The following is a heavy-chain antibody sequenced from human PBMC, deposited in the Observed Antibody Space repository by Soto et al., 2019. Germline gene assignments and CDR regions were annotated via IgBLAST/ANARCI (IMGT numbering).Heavy chain of an antibody. V-gene: IGHV3-33*01. CDR3: ARDMRRYSGYDYPKSLDY. D-gene: IGHD5-12*01. CDR1: GFTFSSYG. J-gene: IGHJ4*02. Sequence: QVQLVESGGGVVQPGRSLRLSCAASGFTFSSYGMHWVRQAPGKGLEWVAVIWYDGSNKYYADSVKGRFTISRDNSKNTLYLQMNSLRAEDTAVYYCARDMRRYSGYDYPKSLDYWGQGTLVTVSS. CDR2: IWYDGSNK.